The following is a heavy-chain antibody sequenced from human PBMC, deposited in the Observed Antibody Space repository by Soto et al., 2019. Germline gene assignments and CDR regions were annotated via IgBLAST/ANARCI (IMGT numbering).Heavy chain of an antibody. CDR2: MNQDGSVK. CDR3: ARDPAFGAIDY. D-gene: IGHD2-2*01. J-gene: IGHJ4*02. Sequence: GGSLRLSCAVSGFTFSSHWMSWVRQAPGRGLEWVANMNQDGSVKYYVDSVKGRFTISRDNAEDSLYLQMDSLRVEDTAVYFCARDPAFGAIDYWGQGTPVTVS. V-gene: IGHV3-7*01. CDR1: GFTFSSHW.